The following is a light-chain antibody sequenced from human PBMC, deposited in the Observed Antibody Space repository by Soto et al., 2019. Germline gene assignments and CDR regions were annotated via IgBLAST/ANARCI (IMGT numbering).Light chain of an antibody. J-gene: IGLJ2*01. CDR3: QSYDGSVV. Sequence: NFMLTQPHSVSESPGKTVTISCTRSSGRIASNYVQWYQQRPGSAPTTVIYEDNQRPSGVPDRFSGSIDSSSNSASLIISGLQTEDEAYYYCQSYDGSVVFGGGTKVTVL. CDR1: SGRIASNY. CDR2: EDN. V-gene: IGLV6-57*04.